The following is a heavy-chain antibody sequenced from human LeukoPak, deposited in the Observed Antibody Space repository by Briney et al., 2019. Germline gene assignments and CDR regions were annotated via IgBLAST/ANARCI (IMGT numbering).Heavy chain of an antibody. D-gene: IGHD3-22*01. CDR2: ISGSSGII. Sequence: GGSLRLSCAASGFTFNTYTMNWVRQAPGKGLEWVSYISGSSGIIDYADSVRGRFTISRDNAKNSLYLQMNSLRAEDTAVYYCARGSTYYXSSGXVPFDXXGQGTLVTVSS. V-gene: IGHV3-48*01. CDR3: ARGSTYYXSSGXVPFDX. CDR1: GFTFNTYT. J-gene: IGHJ4*02.